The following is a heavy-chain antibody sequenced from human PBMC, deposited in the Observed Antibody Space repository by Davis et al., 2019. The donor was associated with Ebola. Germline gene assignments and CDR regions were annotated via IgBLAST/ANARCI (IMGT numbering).Heavy chain of an antibody. J-gene: IGHJ4*02. CDR3: AKGGWLHPVFY. V-gene: IGHV3-7*03. D-gene: IGHD5-12*01. CDR1: GSIFSSYW. Sequence: GESLKISCAASGSIFSSYWMSWVRQAPGKGLEWVANIKTDGSEEYYVDSVKGRFTISRDNAKNSLYLQMNSLGAEDTAVYYCAKGGWLHPVFYWGQGTLVTVSS. CDR2: IKTDGSEE.